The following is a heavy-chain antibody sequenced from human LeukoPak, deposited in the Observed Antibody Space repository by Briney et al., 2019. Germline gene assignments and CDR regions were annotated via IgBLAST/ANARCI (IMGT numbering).Heavy chain of an antibody. V-gene: IGHV1-46*01. Sequence: ASVKVSCKASGYTFTGHYMRWVRQAPGQGLEWMGIINPSGGSTSYAQKFQGRVTMTRDTSTSTVYMELSSLRSEDTAVYYCARDGSYYDFWSGSSFDYWGQGTLVTVSS. CDR3: ARDGSYYDFWSGSSFDY. CDR2: INPSGGST. D-gene: IGHD3-3*01. J-gene: IGHJ4*02. CDR1: GYTFTGHY.